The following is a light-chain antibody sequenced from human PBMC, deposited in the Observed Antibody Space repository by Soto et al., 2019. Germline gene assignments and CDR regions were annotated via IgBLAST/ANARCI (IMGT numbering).Light chain of an antibody. J-gene: IGKJ1*01. CDR2: AAS. V-gene: IGKV1-17*01. Sequence: DIQMTQSPSSLSVSVGDRVTITCRASQGIRYALGWYQQKPGKAPKRLIYAASSLQSGVPSRFSGSGSGTEFNLTTSTLQPEDFSTYYCLQHNSYPQTFGQGTTVEIK. CDR1: QGIRYA. CDR3: LQHNSYPQT.